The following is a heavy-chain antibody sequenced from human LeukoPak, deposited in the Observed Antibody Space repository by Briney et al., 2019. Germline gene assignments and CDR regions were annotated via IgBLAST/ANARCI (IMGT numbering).Heavy chain of an antibody. J-gene: IGHJ3*02. V-gene: IGHV3-21*01. CDR3: ARSGRTGGDAFDI. CDR1: GFTFSSYS. Sequence: NPGGSLRLSCAASGFTFSSYSMNWVRQAPGKGLEWVSSISSSSSYIYYADSVKGRFTISRDNAKNSLYLQMNSLRAEDTAVYYCARSGRTGGDAFDIWGQGTMATVSS. D-gene: IGHD1-1*01. CDR2: ISSSSSYI.